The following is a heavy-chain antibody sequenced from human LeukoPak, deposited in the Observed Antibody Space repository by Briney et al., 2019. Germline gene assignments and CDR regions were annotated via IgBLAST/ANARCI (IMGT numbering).Heavy chain of an antibody. J-gene: IGHJ4*02. CDR2: IKQDGSEK. CDR3: ARDRDYYGSGSYYNSFDY. CDR1: GFTSSSYW. V-gene: IGHV3-7*01. D-gene: IGHD3-10*01. Sequence: TGGSLRLSCAASGFTSSSYWMSWVRQAPGKGLEWVANIKQDGSEKYYVDSVKGRFTISRDNAKNSLYLQMNSLRAEDTAVYYCARDRDYYGSGSYYNSFDYWGQGTLVTVSS.